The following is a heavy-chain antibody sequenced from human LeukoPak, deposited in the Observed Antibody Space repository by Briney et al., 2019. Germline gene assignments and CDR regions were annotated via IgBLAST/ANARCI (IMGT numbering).Heavy chain of an antibody. CDR1: GGSITSYY. J-gene: IGHJ4*02. D-gene: IGHD3-22*01. V-gene: IGHV4-59*01. Sequence: PSETLSLTCTVSGGSITSYYWNWIRQPPGKGLEWIGYIYYSGSTNYNPSLKSRVTISVDTSKNQFSLKLSSVTAADTAVYYCARVSYYYDSSGYLEEPYYFDYWGQGTLVTVSS. CDR3: ARVSYYYDSSGYLEEPYYFDY. CDR2: IYYSGST.